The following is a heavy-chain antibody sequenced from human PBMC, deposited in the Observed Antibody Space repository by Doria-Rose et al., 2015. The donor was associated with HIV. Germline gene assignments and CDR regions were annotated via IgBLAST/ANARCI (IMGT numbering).Heavy chain of an antibody. CDR1: GVSLSSPGMG. Sequence: QITLKESGPVLVKPTETLTLTCTVSGVSLSSPGMGVSWIRQPPGKALEWLANIVSDDERSYNTSLTSRLTISRRTSKSQVVLTMTDMDPVDTATYYCARIKSSWWYNKYYFDFWGQGSPVIVS. V-gene: IGHV2-26*01. D-gene: IGHD6-13*01. CDR2: IVSDDER. CDR3: ARIKSSWWYNKYYFDF. J-gene: IGHJ4*02.